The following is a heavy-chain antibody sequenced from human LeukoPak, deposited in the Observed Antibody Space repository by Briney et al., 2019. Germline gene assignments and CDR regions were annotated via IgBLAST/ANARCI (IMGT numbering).Heavy chain of an antibody. D-gene: IGHD1-26*01. V-gene: IGHV3-33*01. CDR3: AGKVGATTFVGYFQH. Sequence: GGSLRLSCAASGFTFSSYGMHWVRQAPGKGLEWVAVIWYDGSNKYYVDSVKGRFTISRDNSKNTVYLQMNSLRAEDTAVYYCAGKVGATTFVGYFQHWGQGTLVTVSS. J-gene: IGHJ1*01. CDR2: IWYDGSNK. CDR1: GFTFSSYG.